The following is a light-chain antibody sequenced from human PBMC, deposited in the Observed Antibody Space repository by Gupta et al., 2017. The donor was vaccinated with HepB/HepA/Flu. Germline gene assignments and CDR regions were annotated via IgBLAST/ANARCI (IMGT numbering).Light chain of an antibody. J-gene: IGKJ5*01. CDR3: QQSYIMPIT. CDR2: AAS. Sequence: DIQMTQSPSSLSASVGDRVTITCRASQSISTFLNWYQNKPGKAPQLLIFAASSLHTGVPSRFSGSGSGTDFTLTISSLQPEEFATYSCQQSYIMPITFGQGTRLEIK. CDR1: QSISTF. V-gene: IGKV1-39*01.